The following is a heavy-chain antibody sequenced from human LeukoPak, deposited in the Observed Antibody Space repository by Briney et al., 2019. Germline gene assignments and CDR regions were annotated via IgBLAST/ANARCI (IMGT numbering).Heavy chain of an antibody. V-gene: IGHV5-51*01. CDR3: ARRYSSSWYGYYFDY. CDR1: GYGFTSYW. D-gene: IGHD6-13*01. J-gene: IGHJ4*02. Sequence: GESLKISCKGSGYGFTSYWIGWGRQMPGKGLEGMGIIYPGDSDTRYSPSFQGQVTISADKSISTAYLQWSSLKASDTAMYYCARRYSSSWYGYYFDYWGQGTLVTVSS. CDR2: IYPGDSDT.